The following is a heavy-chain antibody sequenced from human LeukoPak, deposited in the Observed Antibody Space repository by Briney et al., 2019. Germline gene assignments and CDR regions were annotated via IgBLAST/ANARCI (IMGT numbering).Heavy chain of an antibody. J-gene: IGHJ6*03. Sequence: PSETLSLTCAVYGGSFSGYYWSWIRQPPGKGLEWIGEINHSGSTNDNPSLKSRVTISVDTSKNQFSLKLSSVTAADTAVYYWARAPLRYYYYMDVWGKGTTVTVSS. CDR1: GGSFSGYY. CDR2: INHSGST. CDR3: ARAPLRYYYYMDV. V-gene: IGHV4-34*01.